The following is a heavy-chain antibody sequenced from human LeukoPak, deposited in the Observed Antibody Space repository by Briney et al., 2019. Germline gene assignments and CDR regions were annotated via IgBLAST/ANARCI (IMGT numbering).Heavy chain of an antibody. V-gene: IGHV3-23*01. CDR3: AKEGYYGSGSYYFDY. CDR1: GFTFSSYA. D-gene: IGHD3-10*01. J-gene: IGHJ4*02. Sequence: GGSLRLSCAASGFTFSSYAMSWVRQAPGKGLEWVSAISGSGGSTYYVDSVKGRFTISRDNSKNTLYLQMNSLRAEDTAVYYCAKEGYYGSGSYYFDYWGQGTLVTVSS. CDR2: ISGSGGST.